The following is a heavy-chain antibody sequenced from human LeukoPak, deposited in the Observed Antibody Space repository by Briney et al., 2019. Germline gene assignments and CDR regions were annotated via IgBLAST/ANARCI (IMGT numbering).Heavy chain of an antibody. J-gene: IGHJ4*02. CDR3: ARDSSVAAFDY. D-gene: IGHD6-25*01. CDR2: IYYSGST. Sequence: SETLSLTCTVSGGSISSGSYYWSWIRQPPGKGLEWIGYIYYSGSTNYNPSLKSRVTISVDTSKNQFSLKLSSVTAADTAVYYCARDSSVAAFDYWGQGTLVTVSS. CDR1: GGSISSGSYY. V-gene: IGHV4-61*01.